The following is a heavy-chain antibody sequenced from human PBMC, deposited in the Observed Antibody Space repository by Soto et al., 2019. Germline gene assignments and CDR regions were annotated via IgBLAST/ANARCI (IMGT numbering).Heavy chain of an antibody. CDR1: GFAFRSYN. CDR2: ISSGSSNI. CDR3: ASATVVAGTFDF. J-gene: IGHJ4*02. V-gene: IGHV3-21*01. Sequence: EVQLVESGGGLVKPGGSLTLSCAGSGFAFRSYNMNWVRQPPGKGLEWVASISSGSSNICYADSVKGRFTISRDNAKDSLYLQMDSLRAEDSAVYYCASATVVAGTFDFWGQGTLLTVSS. D-gene: IGHD2-15*01.